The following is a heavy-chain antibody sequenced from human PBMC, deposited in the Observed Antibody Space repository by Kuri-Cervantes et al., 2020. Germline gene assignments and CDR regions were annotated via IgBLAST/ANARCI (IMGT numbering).Heavy chain of an antibody. CDR1: GYTFTSYG. J-gene: IGHJ4*02. Sequence: ASVKVSCKASGYTFTSYGISWVRQAPGQGLEWMGWISAYNGNTNYAQKLQGRVTITADESTSTAYMELSSLRSEDTAVYYCARATPDGSGSPYFYWGLGTPVTVSS. V-gene: IGHV1-18*01. CDR3: ARATPDGSGSPYFY. CDR2: ISAYNGNT. D-gene: IGHD3-22*01.